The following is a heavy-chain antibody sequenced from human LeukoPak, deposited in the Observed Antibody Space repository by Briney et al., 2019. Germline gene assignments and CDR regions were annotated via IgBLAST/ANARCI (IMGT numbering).Heavy chain of an antibody. Sequence: GASVKVSCKVSGYTLTELSMHWVRQAPGKGLEWMGGFDPEDGETIYAQKFQGRVTMTEDTSTDTAYMELSSLRSGDTAVYYCATIGYGGKGYYFDYWGQGTLVTVSS. CDR2: FDPEDGET. CDR1: GYTLTELS. V-gene: IGHV1-24*01. CDR3: ATIGYGGKGYYFDY. D-gene: IGHD4-17*01. J-gene: IGHJ4*02.